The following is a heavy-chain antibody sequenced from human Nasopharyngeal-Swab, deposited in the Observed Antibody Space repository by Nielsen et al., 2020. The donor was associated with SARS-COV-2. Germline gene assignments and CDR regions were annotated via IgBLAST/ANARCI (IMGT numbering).Heavy chain of an antibody. J-gene: IGHJ3*02. Sequence: GESLKISCAASGFTFSSYAMSWVRQAPGKGLEWVSAISASGGSTYYADSVKGRFTISRDNSKNTLYLQMNSLRAEDTAVYYCAKDILPGRYDRTYDAFDIWGQGTMVTVSS. D-gene: IGHD3-22*01. V-gene: IGHV3-23*01. CDR3: AKDILPGRYDRTYDAFDI. CDR1: GFTFSSYA. CDR2: ISASGGST.